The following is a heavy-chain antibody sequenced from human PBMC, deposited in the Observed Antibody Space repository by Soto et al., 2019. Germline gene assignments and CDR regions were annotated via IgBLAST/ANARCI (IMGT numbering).Heavy chain of an antibody. D-gene: IGHD3-10*01. J-gene: IGHJ5*02. CDR2: IIPMYGPA. Sequence: QVPLVQSGAEVKNPGSSVTVSCKASGGTFSSYAIHWVRQAPGQGLEWMGGIIPMYGPAKYAQRFQGRVTITAVESTTTVYMELTSLTSQDTAVYYCARVTSMVRGVIDNWFDPWGHGTLVTVSS. V-gene: IGHV1-69*01. CDR1: GGTFSSYA. CDR3: ARVTSMVRGVIDNWFDP.